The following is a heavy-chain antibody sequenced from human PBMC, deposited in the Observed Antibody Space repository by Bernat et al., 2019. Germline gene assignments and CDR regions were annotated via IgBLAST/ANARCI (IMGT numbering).Heavy chain of an antibody. V-gene: IGHV1-46*01. J-gene: IGHJ4*02. CDR1: GYTFTRYY. D-gene: IGHD1-26*01. Sequence: QVQLVQSGAEVKKPGASVKVSCKASGYTFTRYYLHWVRQAPGQGLEWMGIISPSGGSTTYAQKFQGRVTMTRDTSTSTVYMELSSLRSEDTAVYYCVSGSYRTGFDYWGQGTLVTVSS. CDR2: ISPSGGST. CDR3: VSGSYRTGFDY.